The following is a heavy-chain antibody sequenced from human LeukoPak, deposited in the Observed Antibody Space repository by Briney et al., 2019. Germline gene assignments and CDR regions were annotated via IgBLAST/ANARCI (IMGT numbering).Heavy chain of an antibody. CDR3: ARVPTVTFFDY. CDR1: GDSIDSSSFY. CDR2: IYYSGST. J-gene: IGHJ4*02. D-gene: IGHD4-17*01. Sequence: SETLSLTCTVSGDSIDSSSFYWGWIRQPPGKGLEWIGSIYYSGSTYYNPSLKSRVTISVDTSKNQFSLKLSSVTAADTAVYYCARVPTVTFFDYWGQGTLVTVSS. V-gene: IGHV4-39*01.